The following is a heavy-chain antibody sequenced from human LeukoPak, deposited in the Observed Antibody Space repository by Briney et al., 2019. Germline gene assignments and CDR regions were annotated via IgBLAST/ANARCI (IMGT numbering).Heavy chain of an antibody. J-gene: IGHJ5*02. Sequence: SETLSLTCAVYGESFSGHYWSWIRQPPGKGLEWIGEINHSGSTNYSPSLKSRVTISVDTSKNQFSLKLSSVTAADTAVYYRARAPRRRMFDPWGQGTLVTVSS. V-gene: IGHV4-34*01. CDR1: GESFSGHY. CDR2: INHSGST. CDR3: ARAPRRRMFDP.